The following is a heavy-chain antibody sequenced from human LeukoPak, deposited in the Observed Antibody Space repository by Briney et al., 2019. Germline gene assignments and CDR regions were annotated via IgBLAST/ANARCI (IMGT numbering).Heavy chain of an antibody. CDR1: GGSFSGYY. CDR3: ATLWRLGASTGEAFDI. Sequence: EPSETLSLTCAVYGGSFSGYYWSWIRQPPGKGLEWIGEINHSGSTNYNPSLKSRVTISVDTSKNQFSLKLSSVTAADTAVYYCATLWRLGASTGEAFDIWGQGTMVTVSS. V-gene: IGHV4-34*01. D-gene: IGHD1-26*01. CDR2: INHSGST. J-gene: IGHJ3*02.